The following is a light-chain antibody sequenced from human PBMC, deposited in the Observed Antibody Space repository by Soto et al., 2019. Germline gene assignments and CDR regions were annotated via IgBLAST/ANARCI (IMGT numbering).Light chain of an antibody. CDR1: QSISDT. Sequence: EIAMTQSQATLSLSAGGRATLSCRASQSISDTLAWYQQKPGQAPRLLIYGASTRAPGFPARFSGSGSGTDFTLTISSLKPEDFAVYYGQQYNNWPWTFCQGTKVDIK. CDR2: GAS. V-gene: IGKV3-15*01. CDR3: QQYNNWPWT. J-gene: IGKJ1*01.